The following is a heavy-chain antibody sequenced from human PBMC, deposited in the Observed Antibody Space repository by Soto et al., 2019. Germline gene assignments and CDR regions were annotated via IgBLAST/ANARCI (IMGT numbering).Heavy chain of an antibody. Sequence: PGGSLRLSCAASGFTFSSYGMNWVRQAPGKGLEWVAYISSSSSTIYYADSVKGRFTISRDNAKNSLYLQMNSLREEDTAVYYCARVRLRRGMPYYYYYGMDVWARGTTVTVSS. CDR1: GFTFSSYG. CDR2: ISSSSSTI. CDR3: ARVRLRRGMPYYYYYGMDV. V-gene: IGHV3-48*02. D-gene: IGHD4-17*01. J-gene: IGHJ6*02.